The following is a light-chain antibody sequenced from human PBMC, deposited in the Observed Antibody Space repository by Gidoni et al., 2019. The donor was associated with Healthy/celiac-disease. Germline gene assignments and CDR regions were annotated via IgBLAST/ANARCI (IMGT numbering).Light chain of an antibody. Sequence: EIVMTQSPLSLTVTPGEPASISCRSSQSLLHSNGYNYLDWYLQKPGQSPQLLIYLGSNRASGVPYRFSGSGSGTDFTLKISRVEAEDVGVYYCMQALQTPWTFGQGTKVEIK. CDR3: MQALQTPWT. CDR2: LGS. V-gene: IGKV2-28*01. J-gene: IGKJ1*01. CDR1: QSLLHSNGYNY.